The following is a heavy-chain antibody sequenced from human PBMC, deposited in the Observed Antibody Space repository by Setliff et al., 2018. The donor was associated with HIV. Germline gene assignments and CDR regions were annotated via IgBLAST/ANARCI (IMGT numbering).Heavy chain of an antibody. CDR3: AGRIATAAYYFDY. D-gene: IGHD6-13*01. J-gene: IGHJ4*02. CDR1: GYSFSNGYY. Sequence: PSETLSLTCAVFGYSFSNGYYWGWIRQPPGKGLGWIGSIYHSGSTYYNPSLKSRVSISVDTSKNQFSLELRSVTAADTAVYYCAGRIATAAYYFDYWGRGTLVTVSS. V-gene: IGHV4-38-2*01. CDR2: IYHSGST.